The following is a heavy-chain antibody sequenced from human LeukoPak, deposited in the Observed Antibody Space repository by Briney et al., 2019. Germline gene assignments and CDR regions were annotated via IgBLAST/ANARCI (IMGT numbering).Heavy chain of an antibody. J-gene: IGHJ1*01. D-gene: IGHD6-13*01. CDR1: GFTFSSYA. Sequence: GGSLRLSCAASGFTFSSYAMSWVRQAPGKGLEWVSAISGSGGSTYYAGSVKGRFTISRDNSKNTLYLQMNSLRAEDTAVYYCAKDPPVDSSSWYSLTYFQHWGQGTLVTVSS. CDR3: AKDPPVDSSSWYSLTYFQH. CDR2: ISGSGGST. V-gene: IGHV3-23*01.